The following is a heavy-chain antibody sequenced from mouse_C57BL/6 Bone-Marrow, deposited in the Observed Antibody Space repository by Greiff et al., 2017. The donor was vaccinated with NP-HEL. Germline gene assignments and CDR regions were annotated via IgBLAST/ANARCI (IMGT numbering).Heavy chain of an antibody. CDR3: ARYYYGSSSFDY. V-gene: IGHV1-72*01. J-gene: IGHJ2*01. D-gene: IGHD1-1*01. Sequence: VQLKESGAELVKPGASVKLSCKASGYTFTSYLMHWVKQRPGRGLEWIGRIDPNSGGTKYNEKFKSKATLTVDKPSSTAYMQLNSLTSEDSAVYYCARYYYGSSSFDYWGQGTTLTVSS. CDR2: IDPNSGGT. CDR1: GYTFTSYL.